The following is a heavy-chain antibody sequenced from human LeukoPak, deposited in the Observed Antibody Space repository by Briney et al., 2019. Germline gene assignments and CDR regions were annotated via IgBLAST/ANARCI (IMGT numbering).Heavy chain of an antibody. Sequence: GGSLRLSCAASEFTFSNYSMHLVRQAPRKGVGWVAFIQYDGSNKYYGNSVKGRFTISRDTSKNTLYLQMNSLRAEDTAVYYCAKEHGSGSYFDYWGQGTLVTVSS. CDR1: EFTFSNYS. V-gene: IGHV3-30*02. CDR3: AKEHGSGSYFDY. CDR2: IQYDGSNK. D-gene: IGHD3-10*01. J-gene: IGHJ4*02.